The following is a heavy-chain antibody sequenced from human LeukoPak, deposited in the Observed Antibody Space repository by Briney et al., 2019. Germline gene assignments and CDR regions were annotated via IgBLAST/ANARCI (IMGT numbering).Heavy chain of an antibody. J-gene: IGHJ3*02. CDR2: KYYSGST. Sequence: SETLSLTCAVSGGSMRSYYWSWIRQPPGKGLEWLGYKYYSGSTNYNPSLKSRVTISLDTSKNQFSLKLSSVTAADTAVYYCARRRASLSGNYYNGSDIWGQGTMVTVSS. CDR1: GGSMRSYY. V-gene: IGHV4-59*08. CDR3: ARRRASLSGNYYNGSDI. D-gene: IGHD1-26*01.